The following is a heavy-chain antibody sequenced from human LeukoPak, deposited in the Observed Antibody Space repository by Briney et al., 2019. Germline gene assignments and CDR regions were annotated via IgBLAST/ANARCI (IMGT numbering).Heavy chain of an antibody. V-gene: IGHV4-34*01. CDR3: AEGRRVTSHPFDY. CDR1: GGSFSGYY. CDR2: INHSGST. Sequence: SETLSLTCAVSGGSFSGYYWSWIRQPPGKGLEWIGEINHSGSTNYNPSLKSRVTISVDTSKNQFSLKLSSVTAADTAVFYCAEGRRVTSHPFDYWGQGTLVTVSP. J-gene: IGHJ4*02. D-gene: IGHD3-16*02.